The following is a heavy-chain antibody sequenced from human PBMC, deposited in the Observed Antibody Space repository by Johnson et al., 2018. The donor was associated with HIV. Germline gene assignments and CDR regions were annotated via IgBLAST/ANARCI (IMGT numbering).Heavy chain of an antibody. D-gene: IGHD3-22*01. Sequence: QVQLVESGGGVVQPGRSLRLSCAASGFTFSSYAMHWVRQAPGKGLEWVAVISYDGSNKYYADSVKGRFTISRDNANNSLFLQMNSLRAEDTAVYYCARAYDSSGYYRDDAFDIWGQGTMVTVSS. CDR3: ARAYDSSGYYRDDAFDI. CDR1: GFTFSSYA. V-gene: IGHV3-30-3*01. J-gene: IGHJ3*02. CDR2: ISYDGSNK.